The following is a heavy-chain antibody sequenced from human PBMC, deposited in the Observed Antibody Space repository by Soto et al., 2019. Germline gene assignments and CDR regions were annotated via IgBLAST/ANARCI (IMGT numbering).Heavy chain of an antibody. V-gene: IGHV3-23*01. CDR3: AKDIINWSQGYFDY. Sequence: EVQLLDSGGGFVQPGGSLRLSCAASGLTFSSYAMTWVRQAPGKGLEWVSTIVGSGGATYYADFVKGRFTISRDNSRNMLYLHMNNLRAEDTAVYYCAKDIINWSQGYFDYWGQGTPVTVSS. CDR2: IVGSGGAT. D-gene: IGHD1-1*01. CDR1: GLTFSSYA. J-gene: IGHJ4*02.